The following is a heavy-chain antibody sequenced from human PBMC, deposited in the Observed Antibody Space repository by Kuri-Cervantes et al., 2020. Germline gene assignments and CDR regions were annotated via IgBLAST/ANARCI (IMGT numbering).Heavy chain of an antibody. CDR2: IHGAGGRT. Sequence: ETLSLTCAASGFTFSSYGMHWVRQAPGKGLVWVSHIHGAGGRTDYADSVRGRFTISRDNAKNSLYLQMNSLRDEDTAVYYCARERSTVTTEVYYYYGMDDWGQGTTVTVSS. V-gene: IGHV3-74*01. CDR3: ARERSTVTTEVYYYYGMDD. CDR1: GFTFSSYG. J-gene: IGHJ6*02. D-gene: IGHD4-17*01.